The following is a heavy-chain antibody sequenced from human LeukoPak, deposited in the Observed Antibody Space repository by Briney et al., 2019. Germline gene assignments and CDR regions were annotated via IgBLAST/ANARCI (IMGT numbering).Heavy chain of an antibody. CDR1: GGTFSNYA. D-gene: IGHD6-19*01. CDR2: IIPILGIA. CDR3: ARSWDSSGWFFDY. V-gene: IGHV1-69*04. J-gene: IGHJ4*02. Sequence: SVKVSCKASGGTFSNYAISWVRQAPGQGLEWMGRIIPILGIANYAQKFQGRVTITADKSTSTAYMELSSLRSEDTAVYYCARSWDSSGWFFDYWGQGTLVTVSS.